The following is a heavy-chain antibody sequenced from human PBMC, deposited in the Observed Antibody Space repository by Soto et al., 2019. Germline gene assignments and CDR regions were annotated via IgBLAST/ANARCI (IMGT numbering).Heavy chain of an antibody. J-gene: IGHJ6*03. CDR3: ARDRVGRTVTPPYYSYYYMDV. Sequence: GASVKVSCKASGYTFTSYSMHWVRQAPGQRLEWMGWINAGNGNTKYSQKFQGRVTITRDTSASTAYMELSSLRSEDTAVYYCARDRVGRTVTPPYYSYYYMDVWGKGTTVTVSS. CDR1: GYTFTSYS. CDR2: INAGNGNT. D-gene: IGHD4-4*01. V-gene: IGHV1-3*01.